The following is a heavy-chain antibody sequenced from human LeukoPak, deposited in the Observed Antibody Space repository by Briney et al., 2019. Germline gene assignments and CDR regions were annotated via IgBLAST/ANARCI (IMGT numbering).Heavy chain of an antibody. D-gene: IGHD5-24*01. Sequence: GGSLRLPCAASGFTFSSYGMHWVRQAPGKGLEWVAVIWYDGSNKYYADSVKGRFTISRDNSKNTLYLQMNSLRAEDTAVYYCARGSDGYKYYFDYWGQGTLVTVSS. CDR3: ARGSDGYKYYFDY. CDR2: IWYDGSNK. CDR1: GFTFSSYG. J-gene: IGHJ4*02. V-gene: IGHV3-33*01.